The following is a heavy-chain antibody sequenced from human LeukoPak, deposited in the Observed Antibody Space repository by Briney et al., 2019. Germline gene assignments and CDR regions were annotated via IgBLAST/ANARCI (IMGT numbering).Heavy chain of an antibody. V-gene: IGHV3-23*01. D-gene: IGHD4-17*01. CDR3: AKRAVTFDY. J-gene: IGHJ4*02. Sequence: GASLRLSCAAPGFTFSSMSWVRQAPGKGLEWVSALTASGTDINTYYADSVKGRFTIPRDSSKNTLYLQMSSLRTEDTAIYYCAKRAVTFDYWGQGTLVTVSS. CDR2: LTASGTDINT. CDR1: GFTFSS.